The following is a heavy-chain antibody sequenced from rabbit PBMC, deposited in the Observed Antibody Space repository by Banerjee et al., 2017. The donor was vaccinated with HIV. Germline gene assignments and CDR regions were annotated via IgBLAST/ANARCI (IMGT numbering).Heavy chain of an antibody. Sequence: QLKESGGGLVQPGGSLKLSCKASGFDFKNYFMSWVRQAPGKGLEWIGYIDPLFGITYYATWVNGRFTISSHNAQNTLSLQLNSLTAADTATYFCVRDLYGNNNYNLWGPGTLVTVS. CDR1: GFDFKNYF. CDR2: IDPLFGIT. J-gene: IGHJ4*01. V-gene: IGHV1S7*01. CDR3: VRDLYGNNNYNL. D-gene: IGHD5-1*01.